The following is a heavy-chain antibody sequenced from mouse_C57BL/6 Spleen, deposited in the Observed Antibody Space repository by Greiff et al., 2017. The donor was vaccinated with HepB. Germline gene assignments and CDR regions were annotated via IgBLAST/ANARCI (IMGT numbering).Heavy chain of an antibody. J-gene: IGHJ4*01. D-gene: IGHD1-3*01. V-gene: IGHV1-64*01. Sequence: QVQLQQPGAELVKPGASVKLSCKASGYTFTSYWMHWVKQRPGQGLEWIGMIHPNSGSTNYNEKFKSKATLTVDKSSSTAYMQLSSLTSEDSAVYYCARREWNYAMDYWGQGTSVTVSS. CDR3: ARREWNYAMDY. CDR1: GYTFTSYW. CDR2: IHPNSGST.